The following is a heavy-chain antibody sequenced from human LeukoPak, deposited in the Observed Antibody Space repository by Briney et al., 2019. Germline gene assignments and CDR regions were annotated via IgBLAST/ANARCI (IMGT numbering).Heavy chain of an antibody. CDR3: ARGASRYSGGWYGY. Sequence: SETLSLTCAVYGGSFSGYYWSWIRQPPGKGLEWIGEINHSGSTNYNPSLKSRVTISVDTSKNQFSLKLSSVTAADTAVYYCARGASRYSGGWYGYWGQGTLVTVSS. CDR2: INHSGST. CDR1: GGSFSGYY. V-gene: IGHV4-34*01. D-gene: IGHD6-19*01. J-gene: IGHJ4*02.